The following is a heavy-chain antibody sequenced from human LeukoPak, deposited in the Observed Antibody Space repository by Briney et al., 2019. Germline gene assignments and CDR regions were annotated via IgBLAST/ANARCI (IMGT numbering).Heavy chain of an antibody. V-gene: IGHV3-11*01. CDR3: ARDRRAKTTVVTVDWFDP. CDR2: ISSSGSTI. Sequence: GGSLRLSCAASGFTFSDYYMSWIRQAPGKGLEWVSYISSSGSTIYYADSVKGRFTTSRDNAKNSLYLQMNSLRAEDTAVYYCARDRRAKTTVVTVDWFDPWGQGALVTVSS. J-gene: IGHJ5*02. CDR1: GFTFSDYY. D-gene: IGHD4-23*01.